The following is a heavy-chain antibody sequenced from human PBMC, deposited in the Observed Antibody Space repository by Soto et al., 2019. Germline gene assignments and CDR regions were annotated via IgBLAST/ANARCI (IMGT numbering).Heavy chain of an antibody. CDR1: GGSISSSTYS. Sequence: ASETLSLTCTVSGGSISSSTYSWGWIPKPPRKGLECIGSIYYSGSTYYNPSPKSRVTVSVDTSKNQFSLKLSSVTAADKAVYYSASQAVLGYCSGGSCTPGWFDPWGQGTLVTVSS. J-gene: IGHJ5*02. D-gene: IGHD2-15*01. CDR2: IYYSGST. CDR3: ASQAVLGYCSGGSCTPGWFDP. V-gene: IGHV4-39*01.